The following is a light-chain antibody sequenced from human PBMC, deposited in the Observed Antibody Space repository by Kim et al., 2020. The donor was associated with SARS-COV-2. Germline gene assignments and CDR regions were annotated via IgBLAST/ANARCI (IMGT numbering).Light chain of an antibody. Sequence: SPGDRATLSCRASQNIRSNLAWYQQKPGQAPRLLIYAAAARATSVPARCSGSGSGTEFTLTISSLQSEDFALYYCQQYNNWPPEYSFGQGTKLEI. CDR3: QQYNNWPPEYS. V-gene: IGKV3-15*01. J-gene: IGKJ2*03. CDR2: AAA. CDR1: QNIRSN.